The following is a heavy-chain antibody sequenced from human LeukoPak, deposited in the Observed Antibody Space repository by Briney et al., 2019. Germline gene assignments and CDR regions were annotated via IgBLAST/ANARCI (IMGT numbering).Heavy chain of an antibody. J-gene: IGHJ6*03. CDR3: ARDPYSGSYGNYYYYFMDV. Sequence: GGSLRLSCAASGFTFSSYNMNWVRQAPGKGLEWVSSITSGSSYIYYADSVKGRFTISRDNAKNSLYLQMNSLRAEDTAVYYCARDPYSGSYGNYYYYFMDVWGKGTTVTIPS. V-gene: IGHV3-21*01. D-gene: IGHD1-26*01. CDR1: GFTFSSYN. CDR2: ITSGSSYI.